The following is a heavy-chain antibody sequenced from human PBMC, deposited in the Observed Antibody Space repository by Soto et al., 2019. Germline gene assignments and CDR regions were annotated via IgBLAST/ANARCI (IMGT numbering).Heavy chain of an antibody. CDR2: INHTGST. D-gene: IGHD6-19*01. Sequence: PSETLSLTCAVNGGSFRGYYWSWIRQPPGKGLEWIGEINHTGSTNYNPSLKSRVTISVDTSKNQFSLRLSSVTAADTAVYYCARPRRQWLPNDDFDIWGQGTMVTVSS. CDR3: ARPRRQWLPNDDFDI. J-gene: IGHJ3*02. V-gene: IGHV4-34*01. CDR1: GGSFRGYY.